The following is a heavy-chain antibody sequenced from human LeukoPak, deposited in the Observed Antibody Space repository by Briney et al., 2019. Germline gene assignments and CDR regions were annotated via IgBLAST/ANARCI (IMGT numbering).Heavy chain of an antibody. D-gene: IGHD3-10*01. CDR1: GFTFSSYA. V-gene: IGHV3-23*01. J-gene: IGHJ6*02. CDR3: AREDVYGCLSPYYYAMDV. Sequence: GGSLRLSCAASGFTFSSYAMSWVRQAPGKGLEWVSAISGSGGSTYYADSVKGRFTISRDNSKNTLYLQMNSLRAEDTAVYYCAREDVYGCLSPYYYAMDVWGQGTTVTVSS. CDR2: ISGSGGST.